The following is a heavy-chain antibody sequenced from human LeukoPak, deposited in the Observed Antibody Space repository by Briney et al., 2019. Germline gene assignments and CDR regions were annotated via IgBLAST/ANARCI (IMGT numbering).Heavy chain of an antibody. CDR3: AKLRYPGIAAAGTFLDY. J-gene: IGHJ4*02. CDR2: ISYDGSNK. CDR1: GFIFSTFG. V-gene: IGHV3-30*18. Sequence: GGSLRLSCAASGFIFSTFGVHWVRQAPGKGLEWVAVISYDGSNKYYADSVKGRFTISRDNSKNTLYLQMNSLRVEDTAVYYCAKLRYPGIAAAGTFLDYWAQGTLVTVSS. D-gene: IGHD6-13*01.